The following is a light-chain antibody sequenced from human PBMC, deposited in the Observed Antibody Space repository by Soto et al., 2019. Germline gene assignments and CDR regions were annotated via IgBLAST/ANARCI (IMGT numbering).Light chain of an antibody. Sequence: EIVLTQSPGTLSLSPGERATLSCRASQTIGSSHLAWYQQKPGQAPRLLIYDASNRATGIPARFSGSGSGTDFTLTISSLEPEDFAVYYCQQRSNWPPITFGQGTRLEIK. V-gene: IGKV3-11*01. CDR3: QQRSNWPPIT. CDR1: QTIGSSH. CDR2: DAS. J-gene: IGKJ5*01.